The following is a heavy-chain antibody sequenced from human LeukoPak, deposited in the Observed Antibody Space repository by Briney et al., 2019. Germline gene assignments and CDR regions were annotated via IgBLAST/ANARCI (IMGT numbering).Heavy chain of an antibody. CDR3: AKDTGHSWSFMFCFDY. Sequence: GGSLRLSCAASGFTFSSYAMSWVRQAPGKGLEWVSAISGSGGSTYYADSVKGRFTISRDNSKNTLYLQMNSLRAEDTAVYYCAKDTGHSWSFMFCFDYWGQGTLVTVSS. CDR1: GFTFSSYA. D-gene: IGHD6-13*01. J-gene: IGHJ4*02. CDR2: ISGSGGST. V-gene: IGHV3-23*01.